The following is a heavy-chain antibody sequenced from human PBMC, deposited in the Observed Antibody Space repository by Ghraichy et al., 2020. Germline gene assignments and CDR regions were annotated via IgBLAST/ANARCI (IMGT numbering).Heavy chain of an antibody. J-gene: IGHJ5*02. CDR3: ARGETVRELQDNWFDP. V-gene: IGHV4-34*01. D-gene: IGHD3-10*01. CDR2: INHSGST. CDR1: GGSFSGYY. Sequence: SETLSLTCAVYGGSFSGYYWSWIRQPPGKGLEWIGEINHSGSTNYNPSLKSRVTISVDTSKNQFSLKLSSVTAADTAVYYCARGETVRELQDNWFDPWGQGTLVTVSS.